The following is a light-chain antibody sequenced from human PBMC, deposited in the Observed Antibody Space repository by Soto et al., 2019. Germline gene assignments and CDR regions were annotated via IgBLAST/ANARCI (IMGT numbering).Light chain of an antibody. CDR2: DVS. J-gene: IGLJ2*01. CDR3: TSYTSGSTLVV. CDR1: SSDVGGYNY. V-gene: IGLV2-14*01. Sequence: QSALTQPASVSGSPGQSITISCTGTSSDVGGYNYVSWYQQHPGKAPKLMITDVSNRPSGVSNRFSGSKSGNTASLTISGLQAEDEADYYCTSYTSGSTLVVFGGGTKLTVL.